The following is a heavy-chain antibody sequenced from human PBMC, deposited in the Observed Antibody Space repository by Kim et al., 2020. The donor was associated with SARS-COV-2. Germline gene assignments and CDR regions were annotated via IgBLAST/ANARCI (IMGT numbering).Heavy chain of an antibody. CDR3: ATDFPTMDY. Sequence: SSNNYCADSVNGRLTISRDNAKGSLYLQMSSLSDEDTALYYCATDFPTMDYWGQGTLVSVSS. CDR2: SSNN. J-gene: IGHJ4*02. V-gene: IGHV3-48*02.